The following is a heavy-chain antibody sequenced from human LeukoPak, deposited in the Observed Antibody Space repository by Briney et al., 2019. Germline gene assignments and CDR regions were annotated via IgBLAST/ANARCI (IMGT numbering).Heavy chain of an antibody. D-gene: IGHD2-21*01. J-gene: IGHJ3*02. CDR1: GFTFSSYS. Sequence: GGSLRLSCAASGFTFSSYSMNWVRLAPGKGLEWVSSISGSSNYIYYADSVKGRFTISRGNAKNSLYLQMNSLRVEDTAVYYCARDESGDNDAFDIWGQGTMVTVSS. V-gene: IGHV3-21*01. CDR2: ISGSSNYI. CDR3: ARDESGDNDAFDI.